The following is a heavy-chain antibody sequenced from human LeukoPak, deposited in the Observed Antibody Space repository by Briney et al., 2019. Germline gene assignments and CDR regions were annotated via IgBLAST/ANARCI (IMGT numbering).Heavy chain of an antibody. CDR1: GGSISSYY. CDR2: VYYSGGT. Sequence: SETLSLTCTVSGGSISSYYWSWIRQPPGKGLEWIGYVYYSGGTNYNPSLKSRVTISVDTSKNQFSLKLSSVTAADTAVYHCTREDDVRFSLAMDVWGKGTTVTVSS. D-gene: IGHD3-3*01. CDR3: TREDDVRFSLAMDV. V-gene: IGHV4-59*01. J-gene: IGHJ6*03.